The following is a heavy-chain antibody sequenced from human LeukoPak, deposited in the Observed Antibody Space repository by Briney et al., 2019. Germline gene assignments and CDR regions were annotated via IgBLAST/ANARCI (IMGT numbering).Heavy chain of an antibody. CDR2: IWYDGSKT. CDR3: AAPAGAANWLDP. J-gene: IGHJ5*02. V-gene: IGHV3-30*02. CDR1: GTTFSRYG. Sequence: PGGSLRLSCVATGTTFSRYGMHWVRQAPGKGLEWVAFIWYDGSKTYYGDSVKGRFTISRDNSKNTVYLQMSTLRADDTAVYYCAAPAGAANWLDPWGQGTLVTVSS. D-gene: IGHD1-26*01.